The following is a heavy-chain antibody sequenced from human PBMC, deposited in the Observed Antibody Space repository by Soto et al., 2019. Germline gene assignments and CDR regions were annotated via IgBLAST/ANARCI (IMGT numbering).Heavy chain of an antibody. Sequence: ASVKVSCKASGYTFTSYAMHWVRQAPGQRLEWMGWINAGNGNTKYSQKFQGRVTITRDTSASTAYMELSSLRSEDTAVYYCARDLAGGKDYYDSSGSIPFQHWGQGTLVTVSS. D-gene: IGHD3-22*01. CDR1: GYTFTSYA. CDR2: INAGNGNT. J-gene: IGHJ1*01. CDR3: ARDLAGGKDYYDSSGSIPFQH. V-gene: IGHV1-3*01.